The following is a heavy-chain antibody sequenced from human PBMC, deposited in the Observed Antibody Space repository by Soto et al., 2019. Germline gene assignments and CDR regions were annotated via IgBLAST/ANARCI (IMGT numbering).Heavy chain of an antibody. CDR1: GVTFSTSG. J-gene: IGHJ5*02. V-gene: IGHV1-69*06. D-gene: IGHD2-21*01. CDR3: AILSPSICGGSNCYRLDSYFDT. Sequence: QVQLVQSGAEVQKPGSSLKVSCKTAGVTFSTSGISWVRQGPGQGLEWMGGIIPLFGTPKDARKFQGRVSMAADTSSTTTYMDSRGLRSDDTGIYYCAILSPSICGGSNCYRLDSYFDTWGQGSQVGVSS. CDR2: IIPLFGTP.